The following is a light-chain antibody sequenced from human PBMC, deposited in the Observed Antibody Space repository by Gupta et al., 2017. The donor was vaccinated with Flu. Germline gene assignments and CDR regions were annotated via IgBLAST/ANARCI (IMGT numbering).Light chain of an antibody. CDR1: HSRLNNTNNNNY. V-gene: IGKV4-1*01. Sequence: SLVEMSTINCKSSHSRLNNTNNNNYVSWYQQRPGQSPKLLIYWASTRESGVPDRFSGSGSGTDFTLTITSLQAEDVAVYYCQQSDSTPYAFGEGTKVEIK. CDR2: WAS. CDR3: QQSDSTPYA. J-gene: IGKJ4*01.